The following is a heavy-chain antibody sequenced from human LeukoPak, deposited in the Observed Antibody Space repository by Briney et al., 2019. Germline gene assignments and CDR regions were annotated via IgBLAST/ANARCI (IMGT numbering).Heavy chain of an antibody. CDR1: GDSTTSNNYY. V-gene: IGHV4-39*05. CDR2: IYHSGNP. D-gene: IGHD6-25*01. Sequence: SETPSHTSTVPGDSTTSNNYYWSWVRQPPGKGLEWLASIYHSGNPYYSLSLKSRVTISIDTSQNQFSLSLYSVTAADTWLFFFATLRSSGWPHAKSYWGKGTLVTVSS. J-gene: IGHJ4*02. CDR3: ATLRSSGWPHAKSY.